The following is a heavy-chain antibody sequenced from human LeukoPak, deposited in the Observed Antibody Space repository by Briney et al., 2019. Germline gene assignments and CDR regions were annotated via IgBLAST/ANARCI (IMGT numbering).Heavy chain of an antibody. D-gene: IGHD3-16*01. J-gene: IGHJ4*02. CDR3: ARGPLGELILGYDY. Sequence: SETLSLTCTVSGGSISSYYWTWIRQPAGKGLEWIGHIFTSGGTNYNPSLKSRVTMSVDTSKNQFSLKLSPVTAADTAVFYCARGPLGELILGYDYWGQGTLVTVSS. CDR2: IFTSGGT. V-gene: IGHV4-4*07. CDR1: GGSISSYY.